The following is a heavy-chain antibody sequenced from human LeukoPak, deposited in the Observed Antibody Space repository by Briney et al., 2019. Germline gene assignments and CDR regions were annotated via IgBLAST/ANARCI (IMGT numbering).Heavy chain of an antibody. CDR3: VRGGWYSSG. V-gene: IGHV4-34*01. CDR1: GGSFSGYY. Sequence: PSETLSLTCAVYGGSFSGYYWSWVRQPPGKGLEWIGEINHSGSTNYNPSLKSRVTISVAPSKNQFSLKLSSVSAADTAVYYCVRGGWYSSGWGQGTLVTVSS. J-gene: IGHJ4*02. D-gene: IGHD6-19*01. CDR2: INHSGST.